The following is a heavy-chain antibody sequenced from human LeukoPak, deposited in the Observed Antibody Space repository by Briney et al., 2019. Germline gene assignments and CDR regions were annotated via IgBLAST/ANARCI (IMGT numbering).Heavy chain of an antibody. Sequence: PSETLSLTCTVSGGSVSSGSYYWSWIRQPPGKGLEWIGYIYYSGSTNYNPSLKSRVTISVDTSRNQFSLKLSSVTAADTAVYYCASSANYGGNSGYFDYWGQGTLVTVSS. CDR2: IYYSGST. D-gene: IGHD4-23*01. CDR3: ASSANYGGNSGYFDY. V-gene: IGHV4-61*01. J-gene: IGHJ4*02. CDR1: GGSVSSGSYY.